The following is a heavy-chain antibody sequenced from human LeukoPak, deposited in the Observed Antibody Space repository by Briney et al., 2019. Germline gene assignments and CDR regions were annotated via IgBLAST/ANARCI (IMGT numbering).Heavy chain of an antibody. CDR3: ARDGPYSSSWRPFDY. Sequence: SETLSLTCTVSGGSISSYYWSWIRQPPGKGLEWIGYIYYSGSTNYNPSLKSRVTISVDTSKNQFSLKLSSVTAADTAVYYCARDGPYSSSWRPFDYWGQGTLVTVSS. CDR1: GGSISSYY. CDR2: IYYSGST. D-gene: IGHD6-13*01. V-gene: IGHV4-59*01. J-gene: IGHJ4*02.